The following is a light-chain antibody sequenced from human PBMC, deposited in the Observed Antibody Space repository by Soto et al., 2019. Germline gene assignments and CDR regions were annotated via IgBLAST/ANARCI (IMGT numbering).Light chain of an antibody. CDR3: SSYASSSTVL. CDR1: NSDVGRYKY. Sequence: QSALTQPASVSGSPGQSITISCTGTNSDVGRYKYVSWYQQQPGKAPKLMIYDVSHRPSGVSNRFSGSKSGNTASLSISGLQAEDEGDYFCSSYASSSTVLFGGGTKLTVL. J-gene: IGLJ2*01. V-gene: IGLV2-14*01. CDR2: DVS.